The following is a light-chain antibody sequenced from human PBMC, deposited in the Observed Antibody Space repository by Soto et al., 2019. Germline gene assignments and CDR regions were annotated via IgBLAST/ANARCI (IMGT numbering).Light chain of an antibody. Sequence: QSVLTQPRSVSGSPGQSVTISCTGTNSDVGTYNYVSWYQQHPGKAPKLMIYDVTKRPSGVPDRFSGSKSGNTASLTISGLQAEDEADYYCCSYAGGYIYVFGTGTKVTVL. CDR2: DVT. V-gene: IGLV2-11*01. J-gene: IGLJ1*01. CDR1: NSDVGTYNY. CDR3: CSYAGGYIYV.